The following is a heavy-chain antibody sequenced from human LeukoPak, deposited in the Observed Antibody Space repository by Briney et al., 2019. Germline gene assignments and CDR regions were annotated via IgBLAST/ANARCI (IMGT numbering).Heavy chain of an antibody. CDR2: IYYSGST. Sequence: PSETLSLTCTVSGGSISSYYWSWIRQPPGKGLEWIGYIYYSGSTNYNPSLKSRVTISVDTSKNQFSLKLSSVTAADTAVYYCARAAGGAALDYWGQGTLVTVSS. J-gene: IGHJ4*02. CDR3: ARAAGGAALDY. CDR1: GGSISSYY. D-gene: IGHD6-6*01. V-gene: IGHV4-59*01.